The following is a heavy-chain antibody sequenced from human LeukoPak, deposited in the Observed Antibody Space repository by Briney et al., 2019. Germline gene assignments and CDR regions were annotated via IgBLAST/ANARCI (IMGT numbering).Heavy chain of an antibody. CDR1: GYTFTSYG. CDR2: ISAYNGNT. D-gene: IGHD6-13*01. Sequence: ASVKVSCKASGYTFTSYGISWVRQAPGQGLEWMGWISAYNGNTNYAQKLQGRVTMTTDTSTSTAYMALRSLRSDDTAVYYCAREAEGRIAAAGTSFDYWGQGTLVTVSS. CDR3: AREAEGRIAAAGTSFDY. V-gene: IGHV1-18*01. J-gene: IGHJ4*02.